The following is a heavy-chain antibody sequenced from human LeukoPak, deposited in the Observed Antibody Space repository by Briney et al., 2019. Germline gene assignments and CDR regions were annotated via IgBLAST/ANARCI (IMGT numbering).Heavy chain of an antibody. CDR3: ATGLGYCSSTSCPDY. V-gene: IGHV1-69-2*01. Sequence: ATVKISCKISGYTFTDYYMHWVQQAPGKGLEWIGLVDPEDGETIYAEKFQGRVTITADTSTDTAYMELSSLRSEDTAVYYCATGLGYCSSTSCPDYWGQGTLVTVSS. J-gene: IGHJ4*02. CDR1: GYTFTDYY. CDR2: VDPEDGET. D-gene: IGHD2-2*01.